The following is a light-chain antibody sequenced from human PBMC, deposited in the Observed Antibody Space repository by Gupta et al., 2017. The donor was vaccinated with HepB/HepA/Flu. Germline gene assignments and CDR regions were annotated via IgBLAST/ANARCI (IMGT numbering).Light chain of an antibody. CDR2: KVS. V-gene: IGKV2-30*01. Sequence: DVVMTQSPLSLPVTLGQPASISCRSSQGLVYSDGNTYLSWFQQRPGQSPRRLIYKVSDRDSGVPDRFSGSGSGNGYTLRISRVEADDVGIYYCRQASHWPLTFGGGTKVEIK. J-gene: IGKJ4*01. CDR1: QGLVYSDGNTY. CDR3: RQASHWPLT.